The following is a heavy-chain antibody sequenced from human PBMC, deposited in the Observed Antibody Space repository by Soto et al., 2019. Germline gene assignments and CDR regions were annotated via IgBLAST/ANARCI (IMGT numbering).Heavy chain of an antibody. Sequence: SETLSLTCTVSGGSIKSGGYYWGWIRQPPGKGLEWIGSIYYSGTTFYNPSLKSRVSISVDTSKNQFSLKLSSVTAADTAIYYCARLPVEMSTIGWLDTWGQGTLVTVSS. D-gene: IGHD1-1*01. J-gene: IGHJ5*02. CDR3: ARLPVEMSTIGWLDT. CDR2: IYYSGTT. CDR1: GGSIKSGGYY. V-gene: IGHV4-39*01.